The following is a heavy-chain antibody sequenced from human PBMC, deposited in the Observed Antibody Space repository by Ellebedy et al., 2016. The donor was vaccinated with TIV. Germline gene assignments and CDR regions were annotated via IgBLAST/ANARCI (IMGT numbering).Heavy chain of an antibody. V-gene: IGHV3-23*01. CDR3: AKDRTPGDGYWAFDN. J-gene: IGHJ4*02. CDR2: IVGSGEP. Sequence: PGGSLRLSCVASGFTFSTYAMAWVRQAPGKGLEWVSGIVGSGEPKYADYVKGRFTISRDNSKSTVDLQINSLRDEDTAVYFCAKDRTPGDGYWAFDNWGQGTVVSVSS. D-gene: IGHD5-18*01. CDR1: GFTFSTYA.